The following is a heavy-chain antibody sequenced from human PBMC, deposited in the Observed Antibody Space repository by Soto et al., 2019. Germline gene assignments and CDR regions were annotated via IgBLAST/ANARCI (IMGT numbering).Heavy chain of an antibody. J-gene: IGHJ5*02. D-gene: IGHD2-15*01. CDR1: GGPISSYY. Sequence: PSETLSLTCTVSGGPISSYYWSWIRQPPGKGLEWIGYIYYSGSTNYNPSLKSRVTISVDTSKNQFSLKLSSVTAADTAVYYCARMGVVVVAANNWFDPWGQGTLVTVSS. CDR2: IYYSGST. CDR3: ARMGVVVVAANNWFDP. V-gene: IGHV4-59*01.